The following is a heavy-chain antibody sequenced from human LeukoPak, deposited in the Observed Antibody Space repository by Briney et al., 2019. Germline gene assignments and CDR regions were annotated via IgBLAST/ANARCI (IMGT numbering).Heavy chain of an antibody. CDR3: ARGLVGTTGEQNWFDP. CDR2: IHTSGST. J-gene: IGHJ5*02. Sequence: PSETLSLTCTVSGGSISTYYWSWIRQPAGKGLEWIGRIHTSGSTNYNPSLKSRVTISVDKSKNQFSLKLGSVTAADTAVYYCARGLVGTTGEQNWFDPWGQGTLLTVSS. V-gene: IGHV4-4*07. D-gene: IGHD1-26*01. CDR1: GGSISTYY.